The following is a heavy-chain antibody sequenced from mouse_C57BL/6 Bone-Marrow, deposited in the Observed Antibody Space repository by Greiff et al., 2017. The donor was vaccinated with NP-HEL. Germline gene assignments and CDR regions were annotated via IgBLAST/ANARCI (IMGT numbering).Heavy chain of an antibody. D-gene: IGHD4-1*01. V-gene: IGHV5-12*01. J-gene: IGHJ2*01. CDR3: ARAETGRFDY. CDR2: ISNGGGST. CDR1: GFTFSDYY. Sequence: DVMLVESGGGLVQPGGSLKLSCAASGFTFSDYYMYWVRQTPEKRLEWVAYISNGGGSTYYPDTVKGRFTISRDNAKNTLYLQMSRLKSEDTAMYYCARAETGRFDYWGQGTTLTVSS.